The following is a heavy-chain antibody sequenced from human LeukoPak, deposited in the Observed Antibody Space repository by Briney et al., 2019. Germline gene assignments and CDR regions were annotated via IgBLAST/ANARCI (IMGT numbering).Heavy chain of an antibody. CDR3: VRGDNVVSTAILLLQY. CDR2: MSPYSGST. V-gene: IGHV1-8*01. CDR1: GYTFSSHD. Sequence: ASVKVSCTASGYTFSSHDINWVRQVPGHGLEWMGWMSPYSGSTGYAQKFQGRVAMTRDASIGTAYLGLSSLGSDDTAVYYCVRGDNVVSTAILLLQYWGQGTLVAVSS. J-gene: IGHJ1*01. D-gene: IGHD2-21*02.